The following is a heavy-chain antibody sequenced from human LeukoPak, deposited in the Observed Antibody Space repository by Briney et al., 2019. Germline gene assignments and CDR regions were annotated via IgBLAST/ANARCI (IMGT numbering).Heavy chain of an antibody. CDR1: GGSISRYY. D-gene: IGHD3-22*01. CDR3: ARGNSDSSGYYLDY. V-gene: IGHV4-59*01. J-gene: IGHJ4*02. Sequence: TSETLSLTCTVSGGSISRYYWSWIRQPPGKGLEWIGYIYYSGSTNYNPSLKSRVTISVDTSKNQFSLKLSSVTAADTAVYYCARGNSDSSGYYLDYWGQGTLVTVSS. CDR2: IYYSGST.